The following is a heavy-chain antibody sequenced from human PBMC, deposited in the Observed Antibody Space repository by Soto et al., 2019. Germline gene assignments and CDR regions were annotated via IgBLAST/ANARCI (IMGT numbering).Heavy chain of an antibody. CDR2: IRYSGST. V-gene: IGHV4-39*01. CDR1: GGSISSSDYY. CDR3: AKPQNYDILTGFSS. Sequence: QLQLQESGPGLVKPSETLSLTCTISGGSISSSDYYWGWIRQPPGKGLEWIGSIRYSGSTYYNPSLKSRVTLSVDTSKNQFSLKLRSMTAADTAVYYCAKPQNYDILTGFSSWGQGTLVTVSS. D-gene: IGHD3-9*01. J-gene: IGHJ5*02.